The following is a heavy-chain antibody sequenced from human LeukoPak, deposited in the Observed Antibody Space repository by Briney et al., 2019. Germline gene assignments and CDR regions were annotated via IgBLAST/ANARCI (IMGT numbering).Heavy chain of an antibody. D-gene: IGHD5-12*01. CDR2: IKHDGSNK. J-gene: IGHJ6*02. CDR3: AKDVVVGYSGYDGNYYYYGMDV. V-gene: IGHV3-30*18. Sequence: GGSLRLSCAASGFTFSSYGMHWVRQAPGKGLEWVADIKHDGSNKYYADSVKGRFTISRDNSKNTLYLQMNSLRAEDTAVYYCAKDVVVGYSGYDGNYYYYGMDVWGQGTTVTVSS. CDR1: GFTFSSYG.